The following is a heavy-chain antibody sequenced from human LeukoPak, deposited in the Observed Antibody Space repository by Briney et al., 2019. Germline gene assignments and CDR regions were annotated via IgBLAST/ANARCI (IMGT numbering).Heavy chain of an antibody. CDR3: ARDGGFGEPSFDP. D-gene: IGHD3-10*01. CDR1: GGSTSSYY. V-gene: IGHV4-59*01. CDR2: IYYSGST. J-gene: IGHJ5*02. Sequence: PLETLSLTCTVSGGSTSSYYWSWIRQPPGKGLEWIGYIYYSGSTNYNPSLKSRVTISVDTSKNQFSLKLSSVTAADTAVYYCARDGGFGEPSFDPWGQGTLVTVSS.